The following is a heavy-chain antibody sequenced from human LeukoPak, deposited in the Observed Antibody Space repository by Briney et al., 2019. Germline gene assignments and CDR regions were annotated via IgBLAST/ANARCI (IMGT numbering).Heavy chain of an antibody. V-gene: IGHV1-69*13. Sequence: SVKVSCKTSGYTCSHHGIRRVRQAPGQGLEWMGGIIPIFGTANYAQKFQGRVTITADESTSTAYMELSSLRSEDTAVYYCYSGSYYVADFDYWGQGTLVTVSS. D-gene: IGHD1-26*01. CDR2: IIPIFGTA. CDR3: YSGSYYVADFDY. J-gene: IGHJ4*02. CDR1: GYTCSHHG.